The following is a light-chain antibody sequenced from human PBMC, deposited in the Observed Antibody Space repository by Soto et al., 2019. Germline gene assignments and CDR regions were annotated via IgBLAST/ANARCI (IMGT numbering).Light chain of an antibody. CDR1: QSVGSY. CDR2: DAS. Sequence: EIVLIQSPATLSLSPGERATLSCRASQSVGSYLAWYQHKPGQAPRLLIYDASNRATGIPARFSGSGSGTDFTLTISSLEPEDFAVYYCQQRSNGFTFGPGTKVDIK. V-gene: IGKV3-11*01. J-gene: IGKJ3*01. CDR3: QQRSNGFT.